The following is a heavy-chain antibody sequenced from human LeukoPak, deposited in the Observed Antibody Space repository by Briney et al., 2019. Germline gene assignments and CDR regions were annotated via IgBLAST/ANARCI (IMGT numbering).Heavy chain of an antibody. CDR3: ATYSHWVAGDV. CDR1: GFTLSDYW. D-gene: IGHD2-21*01. J-gene: IGHJ6*02. Sequence: GGSLRLSCAASGFTLSDYWMSWVRQAPGKGLEWVANMNQDGSAKDYVDSVKGRFTISRDNARNSLYLQMSSLRPEDTAVYYCATYSHWVAGDVWGQGTTVTVSS. CDR2: MNQDGSAK. V-gene: IGHV3-7*01.